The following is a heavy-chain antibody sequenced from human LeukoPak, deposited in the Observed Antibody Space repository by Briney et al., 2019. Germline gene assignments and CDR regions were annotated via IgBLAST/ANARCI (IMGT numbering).Heavy chain of an antibody. D-gene: IGHD3-3*01. V-gene: IGHV1-69*13. CDR2: IIPIFGTA. CDR1: GGTFSSYA. CDR3: ARSGPARFLEWLFARGDNYYYYGMDV. Sequence: SVKVSCKASGGTFSSYAISWVRQAPGQGLEWMGGIIPIFGTANYAQKFQGRVTITADESTSTAYMELSSLRSEDTAVYYCARSGPARFLEWLFARGDNYYYYGMDVWGQGTTVTVSS. J-gene: IGHJ6*02.